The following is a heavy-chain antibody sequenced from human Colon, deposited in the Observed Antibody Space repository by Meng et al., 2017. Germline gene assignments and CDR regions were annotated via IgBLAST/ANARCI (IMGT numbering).Heavy chain of an antibody. CDR1: GFTFSSYE. D-gene: IGHD7-27*01. J-gene: IGHJ3*02. V-gene: IGHV3-48*03. Sequence: GESLKISCAASGFTFSSYEMNWVRQAPGKGLEWVSYISTSGTTISYADSVKGRFTISRDNAKNSLYLQMNSLRAEDTAVYYCARELTGVMGDACDIWGQGTVVTV. CDR3: ARELTGVMGDACDI. CDR2: ISTSGTTI.